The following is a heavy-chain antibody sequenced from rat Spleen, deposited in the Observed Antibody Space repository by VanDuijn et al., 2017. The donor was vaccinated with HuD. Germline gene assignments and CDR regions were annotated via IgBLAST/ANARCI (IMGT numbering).Heavy chain of an antibody. D-gene: IGHD4-6*01. CDR2: ISYSGVT. J-gene: IGHJ2*01. Sequence: EVQLQESGPGLVKPSQSLFLTCSVTGDSISSNFWGWIRKFPGNKMEWMGYISYSGVTSYNPSLKGRVSITRDTSKNQFFLQLNSVTSEDTATYYCATLGLGYYFDYWGQGVMVTVSS. CDR1: GDSISSNF. CDR3: ATLGLGYYFDY. V-gene: IGHV3-1*01.